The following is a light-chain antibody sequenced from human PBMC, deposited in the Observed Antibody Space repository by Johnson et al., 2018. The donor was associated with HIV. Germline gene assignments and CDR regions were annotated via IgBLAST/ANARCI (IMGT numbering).Light chain of an antibody. Sequence: QSVLTQPPSVSAAPGQKVTISCSGSSSNLGNNYVSWYQQLPGTAPKLLIYENNKRPSGIPDRCSGSKSGTSATLGITGLQTGDEADYYCGTWASSLRAGYVFGTGTKVTVL. CDR1: SSNLGNNY. J-gene: IGLJ1*01. CDR3: GTWASSLRAGYV. V-gene: IGLV1-51*02. CDR2: ENN.